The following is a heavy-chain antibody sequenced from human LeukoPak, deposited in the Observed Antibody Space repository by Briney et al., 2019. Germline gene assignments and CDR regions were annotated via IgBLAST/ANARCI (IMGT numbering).Heavy chain of an antibody. J-gene: IGHJ4*02. Sequence: GGSLRLSCVASGFTFSIYTMAWVRQVPGGGLEWVSGISGDGVFAYYADSVKGRFAISRDNSRSTVYLHMSSLRAEDTAVYYCARIVTSGWYYYWGQGTLVTVSS. CDR2: ISGDGVFA. CDR1: GFTFSIYT. V-gene: IGHV3-23*01. CDR3: ARIVTSGWYYY. D-gene: IGHD6-19*01.